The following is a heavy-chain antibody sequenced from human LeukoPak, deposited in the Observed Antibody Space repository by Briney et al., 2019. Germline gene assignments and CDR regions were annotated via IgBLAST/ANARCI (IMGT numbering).Heavy chain of an antibody. CDR1: GYTFTGYY. Sequence: GASVKVSCKASGYTFTGYYIHWVRQAPGQGLEWMGWIDANSGATNFPEKFQGRVTMTRDTSISTAYLELSRLRSDGTAVYYCARGIYARAATGFQDWGQGSLVTISS. D-gene: IGHD2-15*01. CDR2: IDANSGAT. J-gene: IGHJ1*01. V-gene: IGHV1-2*02. CDR3: ARGIYARAATGFQD.